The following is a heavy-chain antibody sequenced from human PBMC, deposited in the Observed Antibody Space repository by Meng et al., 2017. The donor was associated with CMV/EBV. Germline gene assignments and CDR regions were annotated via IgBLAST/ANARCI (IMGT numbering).Heavy chain of an antibody. Sequence: SVKVSCKASGGTFSSYAISWVRQAPSQGLEWMGGIIPIFGTANYTQKFQGRVTITTDESTSTAYMELSSLRSEDTAVYYCAREGQSGVPAAIYGFWFDPWGQGTLVTVSS. J-gene: IGHJ5*02. CDR3: AREGQSGVPAAIYGFWFDP. V-gene: IGHV1-69*05. CDR2: IIPIFGTA. CDR1: GGTFSSYA. D-gene: IGHD2-2*02.